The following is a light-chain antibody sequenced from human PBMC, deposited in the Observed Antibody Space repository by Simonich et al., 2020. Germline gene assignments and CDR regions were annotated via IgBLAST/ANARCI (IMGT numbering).Light chain of an antibody. CDR1: SSDVGGYNY. CDR3: SSYTSSRRV. CDR2: DVS. J-gene: IGLJ3*02. V-gene: IGLV2-14*01. Sequence: QSALTQPASVSGSPGQSITISCTGTSSDVGGYNYVSWYQQPPGKAPKLMIYDVSKRPSVFSTRFSGSKSGNTASLTISGLQAEDEADYYCSSYTSSRRVFGGGTKLTVL.